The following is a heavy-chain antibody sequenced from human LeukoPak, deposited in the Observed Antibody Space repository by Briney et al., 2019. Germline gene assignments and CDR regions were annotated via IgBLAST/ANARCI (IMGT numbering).Heavy chain of an antibody. CDR2: IHANSGKA. CDR3: ARGHYGGNRYFDS. D-gene: IGHD4-23*01. V-gene: IGHV1-8*01. Sequence: ASVKVPCKTSGYTFRDYEINWVRQAPGLGLEWVAWIHANSGKAGSAQKFQGRVTLTRDTSTETAFMELSGLTSDDSATYFCARGHYGGNRYFDSWGQGTLVTVSS. J-gene: IGHJ4*02. CDR1: GYTFRDYE.